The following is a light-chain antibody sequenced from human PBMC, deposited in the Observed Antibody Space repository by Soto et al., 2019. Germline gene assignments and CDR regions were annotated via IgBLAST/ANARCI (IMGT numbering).Light chain of an antibody. CDR1: QSLVHNDGNTY. CDR3: MQATHSSWT. Sequence: DIVMPQTPLSSPVTLGQAASISCRSSQSLVHNDGNTYLSGFQQRPGQPPRLLIYKVSDRFSGVPDRFSGSGAGTDFTRTISRVEAEEVGVYYCMQATHSSWTFGQGATVE. J-gene: IGKJ1*01. CDR2: KVS. V-gene: IGKV2-24*01.